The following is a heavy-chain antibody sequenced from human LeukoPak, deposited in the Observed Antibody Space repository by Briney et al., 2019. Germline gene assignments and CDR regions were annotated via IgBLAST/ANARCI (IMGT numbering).Heavy chain of an antibody. Sequence: SVTVSCKASGGTFSSYAISWVRQAPGQGLEWMGRIIPILGIANYAQKFQGRVTITADKSTSTAYMELSSLRSEDTAVYYCARSSYYYDSSGISDAFDIWGQGTMVTVSS. J-gene: IGHJ3*02. CDR2: IIPILGIA. CDR1: GGTFSSYA. CDR3: ARSSYYYDSSGISDAFDI. D-gene: IGHD3-22*01. V-gene: IGHV1-69*04.